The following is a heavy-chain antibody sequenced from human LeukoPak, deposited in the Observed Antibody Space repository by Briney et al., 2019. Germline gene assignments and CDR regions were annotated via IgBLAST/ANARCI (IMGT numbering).Heavy chain of an antibody. J-gene: IGHJ4*02. D-gene: IGHD2-21*02. CDR2: IYHSGAT. CDR1: GFSISSGYY. V-gene: IGHV4-38-2*01. Sequence: PSETLSLTCAVSGFSISSGYYWVWIRQPPGKGLEWIGTIYHSGATFHNPSLKSRVTISVDTSMNQCSLKLNYVTATDTAVYFCARGVTALRRFDYWGQGTLVTVSS. CDR3: ARGVTALRRFDY.